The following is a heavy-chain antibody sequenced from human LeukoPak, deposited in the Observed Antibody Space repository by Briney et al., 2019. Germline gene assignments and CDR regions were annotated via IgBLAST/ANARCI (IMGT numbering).Heavy chain of an antibody. CDR1: GFTFSSYI. J-gene: IGHJ4*02. V-gene: IGHV3-21*01. CDR3: ARDGYYDSSGRVFDY. CDR2: ISSSSSYI. Sequence: GGSLRLSCAASGFTFSSYIMNWVRQAPGKGLEWVSSISSSSSYIYYADSVKGRFTISRDNAKNSLYLQMNSLRAEDTAVYYCARDGYYDSSGRVFDYWGQGTLVTVSS. D-gene: IGHD3-22*01.